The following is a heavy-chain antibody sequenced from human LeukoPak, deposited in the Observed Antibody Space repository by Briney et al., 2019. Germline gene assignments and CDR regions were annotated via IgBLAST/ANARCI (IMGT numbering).Heavy chain of an antibody. CDR3: AKDPNPYYDILTGYYNSGAFDI. CDR1: GFTFSSYG. D-gene: IGHD3-9*01. V-gene: IGHV3-30*02. J-gene: IGHJ3*02. CDR2: IRYDGSNK. Sequence: PGGSLRLSCAASGFTFSSYGMHWVGQSPGKGLEGWAFIRYDGSNKYYADSVKCRFTISRDNSKNTLYLQMNSLRAEDTAVYYCAKDPNPYYDILTGYYNSGAFDIWGQGTMVTVS.